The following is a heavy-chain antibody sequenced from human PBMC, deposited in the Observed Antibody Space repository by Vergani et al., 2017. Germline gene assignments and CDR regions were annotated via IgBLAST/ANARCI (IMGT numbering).Heavy chain of an antibody. D-gene: IGHD6-19*01. CDR1: VGSITTGVYY. Sequence: QVQLQESGPGLLKPSQTLSLTSTVSVGSITTGVYYWSWLRQSPGKGLECIGYIHSGGSTYHKPSLRSRVTISVTTSKNQICLIFKSVSAADSAVYYCARARLQWRWFDPWGQGTLVIVSP. CDR2: IHSGGST. CDR3: ARARLQWRWFDP. J-gene: IGHJ5*02. V-gene: IGHV4-30-4*01.